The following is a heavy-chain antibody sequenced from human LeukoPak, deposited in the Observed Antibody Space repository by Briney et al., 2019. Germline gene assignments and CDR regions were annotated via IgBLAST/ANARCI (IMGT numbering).Heavy chain of an antibody. CDR2: ISYDGSNK. J-gene: IGHJ4*02. Sequence: QPGGSLRLSCAASGFTFSSYAMHWVRQAPGKGLEWVAVISYDGSNKYYADSVKGRFTISRDNSKNTLYLQMNSLRAEDTAVYYCARGRNIVVTGGCFDYWGQGTLVTVSS. CDR3: ARGRNIVVTGGCFDY. CDR1: GFTFSSYA. D-gene: IGHD5-12*01. V-gene: IGHV3-30-3*01.